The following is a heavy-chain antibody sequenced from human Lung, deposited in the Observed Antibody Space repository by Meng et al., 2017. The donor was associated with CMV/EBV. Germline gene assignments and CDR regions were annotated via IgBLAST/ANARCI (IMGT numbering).Heavy chain of an antibody. V-gene: IGHV4-34*01. J-gene: IGHJ6*02. CDR1: GGSFSGYY. Sequence: TLXLTXAVYGGSFSGYYWSWIRQPPGKGLEWIGEINHSGSTNYNPSLKSRVTISVDTSKNQFSLKLSSVTAADTAVYYCARSYSYGWGPYYYYYGKDVWGQGXTVTVSS. D-gene: IGHD5-18*01. CDR2: INHSGST. CDR3: ARSYSYGWGPYYYYYGKDV.